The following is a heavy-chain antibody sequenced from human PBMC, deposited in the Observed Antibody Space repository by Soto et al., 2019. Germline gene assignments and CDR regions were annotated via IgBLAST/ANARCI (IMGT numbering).Heavy chain of an antibody. CDR1: GFTFSSYG. CDR2: ISYDGSNK. V-gene: IGHV3-30*03. J-gene: IGHJ4*02. D-gene: IGHD6-13*01. Sequence: PGGSLRLSCAASGFTFSSYGMHWVRQAPGKGLEWVAVISYDGSNKYYADSVKGRFTISRDNSKNTLYLQMNSLRAEDTAVYYCALLRAAAGTIDYWGQGTLVTVSS. CDR3: ALLRAAAGTIDY.